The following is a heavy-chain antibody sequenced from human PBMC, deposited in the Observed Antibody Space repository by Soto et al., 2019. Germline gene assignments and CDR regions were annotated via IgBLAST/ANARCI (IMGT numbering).Heavy chain of an antibody. Sequence: QVQLVESGGGVVQPGRSLRLSCAASGFTFSSYGMHWVRQAPGKGLEWVAVIWYDGSNKYYADSVKGRFTISRDNSKNPLYLQMNSLRAEDTAVYYCARGHTEYCTGGSCYWFDPWGQGTLVTVSS. J-gene: IGHJ5*02. CDR1: GFTFSSYG. D-gene: IGHD2-15*01. V-gene: IGHV3-33*01. CDR2: IWYDGSNK. CDR3: ARGHTEYCTGGSCYWFDP.